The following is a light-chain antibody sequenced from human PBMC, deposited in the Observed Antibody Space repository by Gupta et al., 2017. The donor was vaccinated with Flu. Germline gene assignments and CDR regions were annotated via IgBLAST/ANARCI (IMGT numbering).Light chain of an antibody. V-gene: IGKV1-5*03. CDR3: QQYKTYWT. Sequence: IQMTQSPSTLSASVGDRVTITCRASQNIDSWLAWYQQKAGTAPNVLIHKASTVERGVTSRFSGSGSGTEFTLTISSLQPDDVATYYCQQYKTYWTFGQGTKVEIK. CDR1: QNIDSW. J-gene: IGKJ1*01. CDR2: KAS.